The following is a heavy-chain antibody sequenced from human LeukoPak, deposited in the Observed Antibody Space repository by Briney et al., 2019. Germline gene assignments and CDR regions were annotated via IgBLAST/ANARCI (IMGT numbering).Heavy chain of an antibody. CDR3: ARDPNAQRIVGASPRFDP. CDR1: GYTFTSYY. CDR2: TNPSGGST. J-gene: IGHJ5*02. Sequence: GSSVKVSCKASGYTFTSYYMHWVRQAPGQGLEYMGITNPSGGSTSYAQKFQGRVTMTRDTSTSTVYMELSSLRSEDTAVYYCARDPNAQRIVGASPRFDPWGQGTLVTVSS. V-gene: IGHV1-46*01. D-gene: IGHD1-26*01.